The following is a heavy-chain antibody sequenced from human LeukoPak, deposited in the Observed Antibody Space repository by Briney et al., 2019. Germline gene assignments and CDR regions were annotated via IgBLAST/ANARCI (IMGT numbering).Heavy chain of an antibody. D-gene: IGHD2/OR15-2a*01. CDR1: GFIFPSYW. V-gene: IGHV3-33*08. CDR3: ARDFFSRGPFDY. Sequence: GGSLRLSCTGSGFIFPSYWMSWVRQAPGKGLEWVAVIWYDGSNKYYADSVKGRFTISRDNSKNTLYLQMNSLRAEDTAVYYCARDFFSRGPFDYWGQGTLVTVSS. J-gene: IGHJ4*02. CDR2: IWYDGSNK.